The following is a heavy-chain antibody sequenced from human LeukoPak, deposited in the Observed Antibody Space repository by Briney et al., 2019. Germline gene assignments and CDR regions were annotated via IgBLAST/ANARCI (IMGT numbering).Heavy chain of an antibody. D-gene: IGHD6-13*01. J-gene: IGHJ6*03. CDR3: ARGAAAAGYYYYYYMDV. CDR1: GYTFTGYY. CDR2: INPNSGGT. V-gene: IGHV1-2*02. Sequence: ASVTVSCEASGYTFTGYYMHWVRQAPGQGLEWMGWINPNSGGTSYAQKFQGRVTMTRDTSISTAYMELSRLRSDDTAVYYCARGAAAAGYYYYYYMDVWGKGTTVTVSS.